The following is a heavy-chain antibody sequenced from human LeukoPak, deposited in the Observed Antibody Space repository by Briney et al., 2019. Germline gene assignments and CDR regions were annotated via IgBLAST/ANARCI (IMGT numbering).Heavy chain of an antibody. Sequence: GGSLRLSCAASGFTFRNYWMSWVRQVPGTGLEWVANIKQGGSDRNYVTSVRGRFTISRDNAESSLYLQMNSLRAEDTAVYYCVRNLAVAGTCFDSWGQGTLVTVSS. J-gene: IGHJ4*02. D-gene: IGHD6-19*01. CDR2: IKQGGSDR. CDR3: VRNLAVAGTCFDS. V-gene: IGHV3-7*03. CDR1: GFTFRNYW.